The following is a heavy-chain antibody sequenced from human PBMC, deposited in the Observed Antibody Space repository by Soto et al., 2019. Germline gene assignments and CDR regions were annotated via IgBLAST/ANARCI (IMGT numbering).Heavy chain of an antibody. CDR3: ARGWGYCSSTSCYAFGGDWFDP. CDR1: GFTFSSYG. Sequence: PGGSLRLSCAASGFTFSSYGMHWVRQAPGKGLEWVAVIWYDGSNKYYADSVKGRFTISRDNSKNTLYLQMNSLRAEDTAVYYCARGWGYCSSTSCYAFGGDWFDPWGQGTLVTVSS. V-gene: IGHV3-33*01. CDR2: IWYDGSNK. J-gene: IGHJ5*02. D-gene: IGHD2-2*01.